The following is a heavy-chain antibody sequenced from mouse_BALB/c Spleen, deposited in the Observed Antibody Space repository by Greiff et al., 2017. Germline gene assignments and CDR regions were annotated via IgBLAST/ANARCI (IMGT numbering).Heavy chain of an antibody. CDR3: AAITYYAMDY. CDR1: GYSITSDYA. Sequence: EVKLVESGPGLVKPSQSLSLTCTVTGYSITSDYAWNWIRQFPGNKLEWMGYISYSGSTSYNPSLKSRISITRDTSKNQFFLQLNSVTTEDTATYYCAAITYYAMDYWGQGTSVTVSS. V-gene: IGHV3-2*02. J-gene: IGHJ4*01. D-gene: IGHD1-1*01. CDR2: ISYSGST.